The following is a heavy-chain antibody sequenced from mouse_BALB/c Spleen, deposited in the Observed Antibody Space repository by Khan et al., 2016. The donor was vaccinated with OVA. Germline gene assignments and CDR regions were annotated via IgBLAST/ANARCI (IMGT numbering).Heavy chain of an antibody. Sequence: VQLKQSGAELVRPGALVKLSCKVSGFNIKDYYMHWVKQRPEQGLEWIGWIDPENGNTIYDSKFQGKASITADTSSNTAYLQLSSLTSEDTAVYNCARGTARALHAMDYWGQGTSVTVSS. J-gene: IGHJ4*01. V-gene: IGHV14-1*02. CDR2: IDPENGNT. CDR3: ARGTARALHAMDY. D-gene: IGHD3-2*01. CDR1: GFNIKDYY.